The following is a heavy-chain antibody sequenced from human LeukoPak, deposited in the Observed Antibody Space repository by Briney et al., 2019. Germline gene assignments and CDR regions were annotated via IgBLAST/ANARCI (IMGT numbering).Heavy chain of an antibody. Sequence: GASLKISYKGSGSSFTSYWIGWVRQMPGKGLEWMGIIYPGDSDTRYSPSFQGQVTISADKSISTAYLQWSSLKASDTAMYYCARVAAGPNLYYYYMDVWGKGTTVTVSS. V-gene: IGHV5-51*01. CDR2: IYPGDSDT. J-gene: IGHJ6*03. CDR3: ARVAAGPNLYYYYMDV. CDR1: GSSFTSYW. D-gene: IGHD6-6*01.